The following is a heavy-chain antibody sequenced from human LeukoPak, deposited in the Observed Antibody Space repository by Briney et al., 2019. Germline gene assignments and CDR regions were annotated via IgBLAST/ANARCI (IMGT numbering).Heavy chain of an antibody. D-gene: IGHD5-18*01. J-gene: IGHJ4*02. CDR3: AAGDTATLGVDY. CDR1: GFTFTSSA. CDR2: IVVGSGNT. Sequence: SVKVSCKASGFTFTSSAVQWVRQARGQRLEWIGWIVVGSGNTNYAQKFQERVTITRDMSTSTAYMELSSLRSEDTAVYYCAAGDTATLGVDYWGQGTLVTVSS. V-gene: IGHV1-58*01.